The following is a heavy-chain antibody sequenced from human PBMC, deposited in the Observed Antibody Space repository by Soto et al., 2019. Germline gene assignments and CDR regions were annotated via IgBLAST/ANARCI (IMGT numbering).Heavy chain of an antibody. CDR3: ARAPTSVWVGGYFHH. Sequence: PGGSLRLSCAGSGFIFGHYTMHWVRQPPGKGLEWVSGVSQDGATDNYADAVKGRFTISRDNSKNMLYLEMRSLITEDTSIYYCARAPTSVWVGGYFHHWGQGTLVTVSS. D-gene: IGHD6-19*01. CDR1: GFIFGHYT. CDR2: VSQDGATD. J-gene: IGHJ1*01. V-gene: IGHV3-30*04.